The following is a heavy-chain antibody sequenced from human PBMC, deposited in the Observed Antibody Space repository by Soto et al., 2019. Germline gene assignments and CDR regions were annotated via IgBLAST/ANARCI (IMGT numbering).Heavy chain of an antibody. V-gene: IGHV5-51*01. D-gene: IGHD3-3*01. J-gene: IGHJ6*02. CDR2: IYPGDSDT. CDR1: GYSFTSYW. CDR3: ARLGLTIFQQEGAKSHVHGMDV. Sequence: GESLKISCKGSGYSFTSYWIGWVRQMPGKGLEWMGIIYPGDSDTRYSPSFQGQVTISADKSISTAYLQWSSLKASDTAMYYCARLGLTIFQQEGAKSHVHGMDVWGQGTTVTVSS.